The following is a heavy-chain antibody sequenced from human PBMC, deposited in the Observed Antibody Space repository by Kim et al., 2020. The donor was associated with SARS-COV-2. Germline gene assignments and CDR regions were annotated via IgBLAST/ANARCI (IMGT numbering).Heavy chain of an antibody. J-gene: IGHJ6*02. CDR3: AREPYSSGWYYYYYGMDV. CDR2: INPNSGGT. CDR1: GYTFTGYY. V-gene: IGHV1-2*04. D-gene: IGHD6-19*01. Sequence: ASVKVSCKASGYTFTGYYLHWLRQAPGQGLEWMGWINPNSGGTNYAQKFQGWVTMTRDTSISTAYMELSSLTSDDTAVYYCAREPYSSGWYYYYYGMDVWGQGTTVTVSS.